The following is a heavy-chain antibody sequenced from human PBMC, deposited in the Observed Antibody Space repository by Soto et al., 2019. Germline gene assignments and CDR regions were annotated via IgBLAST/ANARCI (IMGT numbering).Heavy chain of an antibody. D-gene: IGHD1-26*01. CDR3: ARGSWEPPLYYYYGMDV. CDR2: MNPNSGNT. Sequence: SVKVSCNATGYTFASYDSNWVRQDTEPGPEWMGWMNPNSGNTGYAQKFQGRVTMTRNTSISTAYMELSRLRSEDTAVYYCARGSWEPPLYYYYGMDVWGQGTTVTVSS. CDR1: GYTFASYD. V-gene: IGHV1-8*01. J-gene: IGHJ6*02.